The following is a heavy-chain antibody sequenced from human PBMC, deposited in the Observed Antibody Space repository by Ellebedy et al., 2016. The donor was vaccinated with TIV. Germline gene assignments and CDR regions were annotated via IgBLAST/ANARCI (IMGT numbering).Heavy chain of an antibody. J-gene: IGHJ5*02. CDR1: GFTFSDYY. D-gene: IGHD5-18*01. Sequence: GESLKISCAASGFTFSDYYMSWIRQAPGKGLEWVSYISSSGSTIYYADSVKGRFTISRDNAKNSLYLQMNSLRAEDTAVYYCARDTAMVFASWGQGTLVTVSS. CDR2: ISSSGSTI. V-gene: IGHV3-11*04. CDR3: ARDTAMVFAS.